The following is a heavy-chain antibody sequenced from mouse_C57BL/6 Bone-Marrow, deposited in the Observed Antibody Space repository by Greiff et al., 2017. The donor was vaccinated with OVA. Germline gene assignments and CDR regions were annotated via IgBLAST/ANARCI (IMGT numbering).Heavy chain of an antibody. D-gene: IGHD2-4*01. J-gene: IGHJ4*01. Sequence: EVKLMESGAELVRPGASVKLSCTASGFNIKDDYMHWVKQRPEQGLEWIGWIDPENGDTEYASKFQGKATITADTSSNTAYLQLSSLTSEDTAVYYCILLRRKAMDYWGQGTSVTVSS. CDR3: ILLRRKAMDY. V-gene: IGHV14-4*01. CDR1: GFNIKDDY. CDR2: IDPENGDT.